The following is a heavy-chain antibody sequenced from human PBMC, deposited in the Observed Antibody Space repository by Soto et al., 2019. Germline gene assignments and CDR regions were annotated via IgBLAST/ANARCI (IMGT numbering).Heavy chain of an antibody. J-gene: IGHJ3*02. D-gene: IGHD3-16*01. V-gene: IGHV1-69*18. Sequence: QVQLEQSGAEVKRPGSSVKVSCKTSWGNFNTYPISWVRQAPGHRLEWMGKIIPIFGTPDYAQKFQGRVTINADEATTTVYMELRSLKSDDSAVYYCARDSRMWGSTGWKRENLFDIWGQGTMVTVSS. CDR2: IIPIFGTP. CDR1: WGNFNTYP. CDR3: ARDSRMWGSTGWKRENLFDI.